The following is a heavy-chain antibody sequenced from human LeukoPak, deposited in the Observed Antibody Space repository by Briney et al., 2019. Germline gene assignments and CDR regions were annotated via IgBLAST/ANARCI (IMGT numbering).Heavy chain of an antibody. V-gene: IGHV1-69*06. CDR1: GGTFSSYA. Sequence: SVKVSRKASGGTFSSYAISWVRQAPGQGLEWMGGIIPIFGTANYAQKFQGRVTITADKSTSTAYMELSSLRSEDTAVYYCARASLTPPYYYGSGSYYSRINYFDYWGQGTLVTVSS. CDR3: ARASLTPPYYYGSGSYYSRINYFDY. D-gene: IGHD3-10*01. CDR2: IIPIFGTA. J-gene: IGHJ4*02.